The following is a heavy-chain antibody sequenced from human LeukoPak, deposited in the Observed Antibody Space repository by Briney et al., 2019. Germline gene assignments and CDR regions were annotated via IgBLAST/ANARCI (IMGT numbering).Heavy chain of an antibody. CDR1: GYTFTGYY. CDR2: INPNSGGT. Sequence: GASVKVSCKASGYTFTGYYMHWVRQAPGQGLEWMGWINPNSGGTNYAQKFQGRVTMTRDTSISIAYMELSRLRSDDTAVYYCARESIIAAAFDYWGQGTLVTVSS. CDR3: ARESIIAAAFDY. D-gene: IGHD6-13*01. V-gene: IGHV1-2*02. J-gene: IGHJ4*02.